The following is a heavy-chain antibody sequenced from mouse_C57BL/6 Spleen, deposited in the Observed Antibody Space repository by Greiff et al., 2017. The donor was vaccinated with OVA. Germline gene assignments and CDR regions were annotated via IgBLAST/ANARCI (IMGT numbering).Heavy chain of an antibody. V-gene: IGHV5-16*01. Sequence: EVKLVESEGGLVQPGSSMKLSCTASGFTFSDYYMAWVRQVPEKGLEWVANINYDGSSTYYLDSLKSRFIISRDNAKNILYLQMSSLKSEDTATYYCARESSKGTWFAYWGQGTLVTVSA. J-gene: IGHJ3*01. CDR3: ARESSKGTWFAY. CDR1: GFTFSDYY. D-gene: IGHD2-5*01. CDR2: INYDGSST.